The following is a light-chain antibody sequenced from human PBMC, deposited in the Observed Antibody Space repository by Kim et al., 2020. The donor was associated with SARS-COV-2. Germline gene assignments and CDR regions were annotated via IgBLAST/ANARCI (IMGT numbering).Light chain of an antibody. Sequence: VSPGERAPLSCRASQSVSSNLAWYQQKPGQAPRVLMFGASTRATGIPARFSGSGSGTEFTLSISSLQSEDFAVYYCQQYNDWPYTFGQGTKLEI. CDR2: GAS. CDR1: QSVSSN. V-gene: IGKV3-15*01. CDR3: QQYNDWPYT. J-gene: IGKJ2*01.